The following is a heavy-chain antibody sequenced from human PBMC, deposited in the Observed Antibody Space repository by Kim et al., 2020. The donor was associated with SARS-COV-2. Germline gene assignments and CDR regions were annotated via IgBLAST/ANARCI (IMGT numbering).Heavy chain of an antibody. V-gene: IGHV3-21*01. J-gene: IGHJ6*02. D-gene: IGHD2-15*01. Sequence: GGSLRLSCAASGFTFSSYSMNWVRQAPGKGLEWVSSISSSSSYIYYADSVKGRFTISRDNAKNSLYLQMNSLRAEDTAVYYCARTYGGKFYYYCMDVWGQGTTVTVSS. CDR2: ISSSSSYI. CDR3: ARTYGGKFYYYCMDV. CDR1: GFTFSSYS.